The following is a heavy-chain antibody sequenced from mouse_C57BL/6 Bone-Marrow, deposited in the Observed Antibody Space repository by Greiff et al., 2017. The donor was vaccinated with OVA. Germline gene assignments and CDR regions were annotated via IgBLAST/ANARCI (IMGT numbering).Heavy chain of an antibody. CDR3: VRQGNWGYFDY. J-gene: IGHJ2*01. CDR2: IRSKSNNYAT. CDR1: GFSFNTYA. D-gene: IGHD4-1*01. Sequence: EVQLVESGGGLVQPKGSLKLSCAASGFSFNTYAMNWVRQAPGKGLEWVARIRSKSNNYATYYADSVKDRFTISRDDSESMLYLQMNNLKTEDTAMYYCVRQGNWGYFDYWGQGTTLTVSS. V-gene: IGHV10-1*01.